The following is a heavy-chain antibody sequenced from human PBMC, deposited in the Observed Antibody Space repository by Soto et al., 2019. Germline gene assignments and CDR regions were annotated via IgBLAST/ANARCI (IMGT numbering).Heavy chain of an antibody. CDR3: AAELGFGKLSVV. CDR2: IIPLFGTT. Sequence: QVQVVQSGVEVRRPGSSVKVSCKASGDTFKNCVISWVRQAPGQGLEWMGGIIPLFGTTDFAQRFQGRLTITRDESTTTAYMELRRLRSEDTATYYCAAELGFGKLSVVWCQGTTVIVSS. D-gene: IGHD3-10*01. CDR1: GDTFKNCV. J-gene: IGHJ6*02. V-gene: IGHV1-69*01.